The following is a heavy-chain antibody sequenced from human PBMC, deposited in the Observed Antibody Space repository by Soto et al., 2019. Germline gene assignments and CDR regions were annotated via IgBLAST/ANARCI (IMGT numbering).Heavy chain of an antibody. Sequence: QVQLVQSGAEVKKPGASVKVSCKASGYTFTRYGISWVRQAPGQGLEWVGWISAYNGNTNYAQKLQGRVTMTKDTSTSTVYMELRSLRCDDTAVYYCARLDSDYDYYYAMDVWGQGTTVTVSS. V-gene: IGHV1-18*01. CDR1: GYTFTRYG. J-gene: IGHJ6*02. CDR2: ISAYNGNT. D-gene: IGHD5-18*01. CDR3: ARLDSDYDYYYAMDV.